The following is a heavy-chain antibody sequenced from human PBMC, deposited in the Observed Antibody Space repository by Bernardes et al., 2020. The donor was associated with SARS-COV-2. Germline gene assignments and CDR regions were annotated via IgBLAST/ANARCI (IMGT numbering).Heavy chain of an antibody. V-gene: IGHV4-39*01. CDR1: GGSISSSSYY. J-gene: IGHJ2*01. CDR3: RLSGFPFAETLTSWCCL. Sequence: SETLSLTCTVSGGSISSSSYYWGWIRQPPGKGLEWIGSIYYSGSTYYNPSLKSRVTISVDTSKNQISSQCHRHLSHSSRQPCPRLSGFPFAETLTSWCCLW. D-gene: IGHD2-2*01. CDR2: IYYSGST.